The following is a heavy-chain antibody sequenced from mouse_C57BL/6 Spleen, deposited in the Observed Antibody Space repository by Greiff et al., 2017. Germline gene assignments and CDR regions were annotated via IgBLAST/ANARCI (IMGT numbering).Heavy chain of an antibody. CDR1: GYTFTSYW. V-gene: IGHV1-72*01. CDR2: LDPDSGGT. Sequence: QVQLQQPGAELVKPGASVKLSCKASGYTFTSYWMHWVKQRPGRGLEWIGRLDPDSGGTKYNEKFKSKATLTVDKPSSTYYMQLSSLTSEDSAVXCCARASAWVVAFDYWGQGTTLTVSS. D-gene: IGHD1-1*01. J-gene: IGHJ2*01. CDR3: ARASAWVVAFDY.